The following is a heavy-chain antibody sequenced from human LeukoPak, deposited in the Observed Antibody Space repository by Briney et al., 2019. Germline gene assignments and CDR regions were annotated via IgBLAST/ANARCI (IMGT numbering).Heavy chain of an antibody. J-gene: IGHJ4*02. D-gene: IGHD2-15*01. CDR3: ARVVASTSIDS. Sequence: SETLSLTCIVSGYSIISDYFWGWVRQPPGKGPEWIGSIFHSGSVYYNPSLKSRVTISIDPSKNRFSLKLTSVTAADTAIYYCARVVASTSIDSWGQGTLVTVSS. CDR2: IFHSGSV. CDR1: GYSIISDYF. V-gene: IGHV4-38-2*02.